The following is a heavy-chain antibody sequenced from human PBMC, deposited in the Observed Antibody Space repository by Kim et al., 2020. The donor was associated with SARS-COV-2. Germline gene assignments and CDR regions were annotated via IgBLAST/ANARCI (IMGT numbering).Heavy chain of an antibody. V-gene: IGHV1-3*01. CDR2: INAGNGNT. CDR1: GYTFTSYA. J-gene: IGHJ4*02. D-gene: IGHD6-13*01. Sequence: ASVKVSCKASGYTFTSYAMHWVRQAPGQRLEWMGWINAGNGNTKYSQKFQGRVTITRDTSASTAYMELSSLRSEDTAVYYCARIPGPWAAAGHFWGQGTLVTVSS. CDR3: ARIPGPWAAAGHF.